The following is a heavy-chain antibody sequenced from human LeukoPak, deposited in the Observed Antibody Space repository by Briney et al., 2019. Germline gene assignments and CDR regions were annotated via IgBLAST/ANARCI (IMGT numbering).Heavy chain of an antibody. Sequence: SETLSLTCTVSGYSISSGYYWGWIRQPPGKGLEWIGSIYHSGSTYYNPSLKSRVTISVDTSKNQFSLKLSSVTAADTAVYYCARGDPRGGYYSAYPASYYFDYWGQGTLVTVSS. CDR2: IYHSGST. J-gene: IGHJ4*02. CDR3: ARGDPRGGYYSAYPASYYFDY. D-gene: IGHD3-22*01. V-gene: IGHV4-38-2*02. CDR1: GYSISSGYY.